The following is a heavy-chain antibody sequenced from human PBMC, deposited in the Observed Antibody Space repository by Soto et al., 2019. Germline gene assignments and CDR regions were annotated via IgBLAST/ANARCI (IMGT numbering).Heavy chain of an antibody. CDR2: VNPNNGAT. Sequence: QAQLVQSGAEVKKPGASVKVSCKASGYTFAGHYIYWIRQAPGQGLVWMGWVNPNNGATKYAQEFQVRVTMTRDTFITTAYIELRGLRSDDTAVFYCARAYGPRMEAFDIWGQGTMVTVSS. D-gene: IGHD2-21*01. J-gene: IGHJ3*02. CDR3: ARAYGPRMEAFDI. CDR1: GYTFAGHY. V-gene: IGHV1-2*02.